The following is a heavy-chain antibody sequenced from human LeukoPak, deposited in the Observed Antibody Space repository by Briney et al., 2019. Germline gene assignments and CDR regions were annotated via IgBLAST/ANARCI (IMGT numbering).Heavy chain of an antibody. Sequence: SETLSLTCTVSGGSISSYYWSWIRQPPGKGLEWIGYIYYSGSTNYSPSLKSQVTISVDTSKNQSSLKLSSVTAGGTAVYYCARVVPIYYDCSGYYYGPFDYWGQGTLVTVSS. CDR3: ARVVPIYYDCSGYYYGPFDY. V-gene: IGHV4-59*01. J-gene: IGHJ4*02. D-gene: IGHD3-22*01. CDR2: IYYSGST. CDR1: GGSISSYY.